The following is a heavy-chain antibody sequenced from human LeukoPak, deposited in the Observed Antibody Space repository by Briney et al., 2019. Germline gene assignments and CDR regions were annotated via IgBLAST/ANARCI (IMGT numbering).Heavy chain of an antibody. CDR3: ASVGVPAAIYTSYYYYYMDV. V-gene: IGHV1-69*05. CDR1: VGTFSSYA. D-gene: IGHD2-2*01. J-gene: IGHJ6*03. Sequence: GASVKVSCKASVGTFSSYAISWVRQAPGQGLEWMGGSITIFGTANYAQKFQGRVTITTDESTTTAYMELSSLRSEDTAVYYCASVGVPAAIYTSYYYYYMDVWGKGTTVTVSS. CDR2: SITIFGTA.